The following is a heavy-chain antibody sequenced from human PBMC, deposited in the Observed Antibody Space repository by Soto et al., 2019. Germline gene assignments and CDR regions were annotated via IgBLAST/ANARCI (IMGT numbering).Heavy chain of an antibody. CDR3: ARDGGEVIPAAIGGGYGMDV. Sequence: QVQLVESGGGLVKPGGSLRLSCAASGFTFSDYYMSWIRQAPGKGLEWISYISGSNIYTNYADSVKGRFTISRDNANNSLYLQMDSLRVEDTAVYYCARDGGEVIPAAIGGGYGMDVWGQATTVTVSS. V-gene: IGHV3-11*06. D-gene: IGHD2-2*01. J-gene: IGHJ6*02. CDR2: ISGSNIYT. CDR1: GFTFSDYY.